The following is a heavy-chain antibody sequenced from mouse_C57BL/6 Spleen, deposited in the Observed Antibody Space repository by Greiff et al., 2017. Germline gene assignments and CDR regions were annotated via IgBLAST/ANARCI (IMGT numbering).Heavy chain of an antibody. CDR1: GFTFSDYG. Sequence: EVKLQESGGGLVKPGGSLKLSCAASGFTFSDYGMHWVRQAPEKGLEWVAYISSGSSTIYYADTVKGRFTISRDNAKNTLFLQMTSLRSEDTAMYYCARKSYYYGSSYAMDYWGQGTSVTVSS. D-gene: IGHD1-1*01. V-gene: IGHV5-17*01. J-gene: IGHJ4*01. CDR2: ISSGSSTI. CDR3: ARKSYYYGSSYAMDY.